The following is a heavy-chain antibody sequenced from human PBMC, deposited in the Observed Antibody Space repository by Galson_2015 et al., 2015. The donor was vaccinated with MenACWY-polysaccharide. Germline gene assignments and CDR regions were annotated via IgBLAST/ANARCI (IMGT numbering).Heavy chain of an antibody. CDR3: ARSQGGDYAWFDP. Sequence: VRQAPGKGLEWVSYISSSGTTIYYADSMRGRFTISRDNAKSSLYLQMNSLRAEDTAVYYCARSQGGDYAWFDPWGQGTLVIVSS. CDR2: ISSSGTTI. J-gene: IGHJ5*02. D-gene: IGHD4-17*01. V-gene: IGHV3-48*03.